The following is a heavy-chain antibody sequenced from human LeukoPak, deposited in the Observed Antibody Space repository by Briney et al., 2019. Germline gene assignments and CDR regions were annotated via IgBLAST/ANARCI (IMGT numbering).Heavy chain of an antibody. V-gene: IGHV3-30*01. CDR1: GSTFRSYA. D-gene: IGHD2-8*02. CDR2: VSDDGTKK. CDR3: ARRSGLTPCGLEY. J-gene: IGHJ4*02. Sequence: GGSLRLSCAASGSTFRSYAMHWVRQAPGKGLEWVAVVSDDGTKKFYADSVKGRFTISRDNSKNTLYLQMNSLRAEDTAVYYCARRSGLTPCGLEYWGQGTLVTVSS.